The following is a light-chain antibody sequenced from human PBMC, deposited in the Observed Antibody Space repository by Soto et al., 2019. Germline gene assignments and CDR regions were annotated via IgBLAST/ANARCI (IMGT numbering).Light chain of an antibody. CDR1: YSNLGKNL. CDR3: AAWDDSLSAWV. Sequence: QSVVTQPPSASGTPGQRVTISCSGSYSNLGKNLVYWYQQRPGTAPKLLIYKTDQRPSGVPDRFSGSKSGSTASLAISGLRSEDEAHYSCAAWDDSLSAWVFGGGTKLTVL. V-gene: IGLV1-47*01. CDR2: KTD. J-gene: IGLJ3*02.